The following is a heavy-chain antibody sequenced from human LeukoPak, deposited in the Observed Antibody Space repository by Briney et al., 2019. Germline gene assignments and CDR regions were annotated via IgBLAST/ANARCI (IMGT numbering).Heavy chain of an antibody. V-gene: IGHV4-34*01. CDR3: ASEYYDYVWGSYRRGVY. CDR2: INHSGST. CDR1: GGSFSGYY. Sequence: SETPSLTCAVYGGSFSGYYWSWIRQPPGKGLEWIGEINHSGSTNYNPSLKSRVTISVDTSKNQFSLKLSSVTAADTAVYYCASEYYDYVWGSYRRGVYWGQGTLVTVSS. J-gene: IGHJ4*02. D-gene: IGHD3-16*02.